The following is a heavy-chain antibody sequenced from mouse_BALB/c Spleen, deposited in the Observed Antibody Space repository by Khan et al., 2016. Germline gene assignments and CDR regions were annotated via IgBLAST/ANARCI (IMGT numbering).Heavy chain of an antibody. J-gene: IGHJ2*01. CDR2: ISYSGST. CDR1: GYSITSDYA. V-gene: IGHV3-2*02. Sequence: EVQLQESGPGLVKPSQSLSLTCTVTGYSITSDYAWNWIRQFPGNKLEWMGYISYSGSTSYNPSLKSRISITRDTSKNQFFLQLNSVTTEDTATYYSAIRGYDYDGGYFDYWGQGTTLTVSS. CDR3: AIRGYDYDGGYFDY. D-gene: IGHD2-4*01.